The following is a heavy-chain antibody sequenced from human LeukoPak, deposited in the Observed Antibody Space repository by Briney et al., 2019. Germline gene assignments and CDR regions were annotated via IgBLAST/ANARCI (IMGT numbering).Heavy chain of an antibody. CDR3: ASWDIVVVPGY. D-gene: IGHD2-2*01. Sequence: GGSLRLSCAASGFTFSSYAMHWVRQAPGKGLEWVAVISYDGSNKYYADSVKGRFTISRDNSKNTLYLQMNSLRAEDTAVYYCASWDIVVVPGYWGQGTLVTVSS. CDR1: GFTFSSYA. CDR2: ISYDGSNK. J-gene: IGHJ4*02. V-gene: IGHV3-30-3*01.